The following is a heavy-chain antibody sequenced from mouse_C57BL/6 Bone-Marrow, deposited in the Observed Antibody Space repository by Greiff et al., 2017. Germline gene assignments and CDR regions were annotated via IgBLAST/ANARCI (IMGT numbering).Heavy chain of an antibody. CDR2: IYPGGGYT. CDR1: GYTFTNYW. J-gene: IGHJ2*01. CDR3: ARAITMCFDY. Sequence: QVQLQQSGAELVRPGTSVKMSCKASGYTFTNYWIGWAKQRPGHGLEWIGDIYPGGGYTNYNEKFKGKATLTADKSSSTAYMQFSSLTSEDSAIYYCARAITMCFDYWGQGTTLTVSS. D-gene: IGHD2-4*01. V-gene: IGHV1-63*01.